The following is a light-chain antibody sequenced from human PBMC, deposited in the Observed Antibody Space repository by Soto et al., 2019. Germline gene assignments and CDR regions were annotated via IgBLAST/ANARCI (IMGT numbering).Light chain of an antibody. CDR1: QNIRSW. CDR2: KAS. Sequence: DIQMTQSPSTLSASVGDRVTITCRASQNIRSWLAWYQQKPGKAPKLLIYKASSLESGVPSRFSGSGSGTEFTLTISSLQPDDFATYYCQQTSSTPTFGGGTKVEIK. CDR3: QQTSSTPT. J-gene: IGKJ4*01. V-gene: IGKV1-5*03.